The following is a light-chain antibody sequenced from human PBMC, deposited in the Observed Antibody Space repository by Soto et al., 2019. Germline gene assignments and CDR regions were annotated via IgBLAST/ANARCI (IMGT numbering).Light chain of an antibody. CDR3: QQYNNWPPWT. CDR2: GAS. V-gene: IGKV3-15*01. J-gene: IGKJ1*01. CDR1: QSVTPN. Sequence: EVVMTQSPATRSVSPGERATLSCRASQSVTPNMAWYQQKPGQAPRLLIYGASTWATGIPARFSGSGSGTDFTLTISSLQSEDFAVYDCQQYNNWPPWTFGQGTKVDI.